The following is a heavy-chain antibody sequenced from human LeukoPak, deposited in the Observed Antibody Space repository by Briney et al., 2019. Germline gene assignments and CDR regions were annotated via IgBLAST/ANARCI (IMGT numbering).Heavy chain of an antibody. V-gene: IGHV4-59*08. J-gene: IGHJ3*02. CDR2: IFYRGST. Sequence: SETLSLTCTVSGGSISPYYWSWMRQAPGTGLEWVGNIFYRGSTNYNASLQSRVSISVDTSKNQFSLSLSSVTAADTAVYYCARLLAGEYDPFDIWGQGTMVTVS. CDR3: ARLLAGEYDPFDI. D-gene: IGHD3-10*01. CDR1: GGSISPYY.